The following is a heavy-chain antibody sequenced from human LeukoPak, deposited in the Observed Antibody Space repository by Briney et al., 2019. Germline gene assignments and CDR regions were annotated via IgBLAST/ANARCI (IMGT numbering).Heavy chain of an antibody. Sequence: GGSLRLSCAASGFTFSNAWMSWVRQAPGKGLEWVGRIKSKTDGGTTDYAAPVKGRFTISRDDSKNTLYLQVNSLRPEDTAVYYCARERGDRYYFDYWGQGTLVTVSS. CDR2: IKSKTDGGTT. CDR1: GFTFSNAW. J-gene: IGHJ4*02. D-gene: IGHD3-10*01. CDR3: ARERGDRYYFDY. V-gene: IGHV3-15*01.